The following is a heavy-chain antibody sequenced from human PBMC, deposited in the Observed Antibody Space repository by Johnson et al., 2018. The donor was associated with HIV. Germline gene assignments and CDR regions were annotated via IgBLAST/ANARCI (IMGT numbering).Heavy chain of an antibody. V-gene: IGHV3-33*06. D-gene: IGHD6-6*01. CDR3: AKQQLVPDDAFDI. Sequence: QVQLVESGGGVVQPGRSLRLSCAASGFTFRSYSMHWVRQAPGKGLAWVAVIGYDGSNKYYADSVKVRSTIPRDNSKNPRYLQMNSLRAEDTAVYYCAKQQLVPDDAFDIWGQGTMVNVSS. J-gene: IGHJ3*02. CDR1: GFTFRSYS. CDR2: IGYDGSNK.